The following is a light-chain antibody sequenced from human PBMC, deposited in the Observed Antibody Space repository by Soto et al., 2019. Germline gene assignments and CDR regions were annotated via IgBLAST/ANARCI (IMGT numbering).Light chain of an antibody. CDR2: DTS. CDR1: HGIGDT. CDR3: QPYNNWPRT. V-gene: IGKV3-15*01. J-gene: IGKJ4*01. Sequence: EVVMRQSPPTLPVSPGEGSTLACRASHGIGDTLAWYEHKTSQTDRFIIYDTSTRAPGVPTRFSGSRSGAEFTLTINSLQSEDFAVYYCQPYNNWPRTFGGGTKV.